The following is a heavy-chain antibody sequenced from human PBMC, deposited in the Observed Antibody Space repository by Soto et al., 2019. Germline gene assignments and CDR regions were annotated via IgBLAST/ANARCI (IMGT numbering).Heavy chain of an antibody. CDR2: IYYSGNT. V-gene: IGHV4-30-4*01. Sequence: SETLSLTCTVSGVSISGGDFYWSWIRQPSGKGLEWIGNIYYSGNTYYNPSLKSRLSMSVDTSQNRFSLKLSSVTAADTAVYYCARGRGVAVRYFGDWGQGTLVTVSS. J-gene: IGHJ4*02. CDR1: GVSISGGDFY. CDR3: ARGRGVAVRYFGD. D-gene: IGHD6-19*01.